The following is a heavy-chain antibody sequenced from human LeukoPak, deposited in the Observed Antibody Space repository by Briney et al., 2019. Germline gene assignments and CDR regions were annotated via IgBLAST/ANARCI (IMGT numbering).Heavy chain of an antibody. Sequence: GGSLRLSCAASGFTFSSYSMNRVRQAPGKGLEWVSSISDSGSPIFYADSVKGRFTISRDNAKNSLYLQMNSLRAEDTAVYYCARDVAAIAGGYMDVWGKGTTVTVSS. D-gene: IGHD2-15*01. CDR3: ARDVAAIAGGYMDV. V-gene: IGHV3-21*01. CDR1: GFTFSSYS. J-gene: IGHJ6*03. CDR2: ISDSGSPI.